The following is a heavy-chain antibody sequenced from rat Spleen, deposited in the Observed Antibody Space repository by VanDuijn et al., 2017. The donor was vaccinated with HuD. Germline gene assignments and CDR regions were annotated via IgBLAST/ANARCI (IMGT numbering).Heavy chain of an antibody. CDR1: GFSLTDYS. Sequence: VQLKESGPGLVQPSQTLSLTCTVSGFSLTDYSVHWVRQPPGKGLEWMGVMWSGGSTAYNSALKSRLSISRDTSKSQVFLKINSLQTEDTAIYYCTRSRYDGSYYYVMDAWGQGASVTVSS. CDR2: MWSGGST. V-gene: IGHV2S63*01. CDR3: TRSRYDGSYYYVMDA. D-gene: IGHD1-12*02. J-gene: IGHJ4*01.